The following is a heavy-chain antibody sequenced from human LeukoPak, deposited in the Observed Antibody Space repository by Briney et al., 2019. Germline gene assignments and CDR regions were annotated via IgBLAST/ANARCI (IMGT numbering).Heavy chain of an antibody. V-gene: IGHV4-4*07. CDR3: ARDSNPNYDILTGYYYYGMDV. Sequence: SETLSLTCTVSGGSISSYYWSWIRQPAGKGLEWIGRIYTSGSTNYNPSLKSRVTMSVDTSKNQFSLKLSSVTAADTAVYYCARDSNPNYDILTGYYYYGMDVWGQGTTVTLSS. CDR1: GGSISSYY. D-gene: IGHD3-9*01. J-gene: IGHJ6*02. CDR2: IYTSGST.